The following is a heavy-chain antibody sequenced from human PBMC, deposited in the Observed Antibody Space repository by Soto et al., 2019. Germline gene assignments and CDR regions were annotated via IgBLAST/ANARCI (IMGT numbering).Heavy chain of an antibody. V-gene: IGHV4-39*01. J-gene: IGHJ5*02. CDR3: ARRLSSSSGYFDP. CDR2: IYYSGST. Sequence: SETLSLTCTVSGGSISSSSYYWGWIRQPPGKGLEWIGSIYYSGSTYYNPSLKSRVTISVDTSKNQFSLKLSSVTAADTAMYYCARRLSSSSGYFDPWGQGTLVTVS. D-gene: IGHD6-6*01. CDR1: GGSISSSSYY.